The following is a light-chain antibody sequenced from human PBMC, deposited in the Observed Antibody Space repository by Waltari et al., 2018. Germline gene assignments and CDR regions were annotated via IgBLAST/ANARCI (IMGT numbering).Light chain of an antibody. CDR3: FSYVDSSTSV. Sequence: QSALTQPASVSRSPGPSITISCPRTSTDVGSYNLASWSQQHPGKAPKLMIYEVNKRPAGVSNRFSGSKSGNTASLTISGLQAEDEADYYCFSYVDSSTSVFGGGTKLTVL. V-gene: IGLV2-23*02. CDR1: STDVGSYNL. CDR2: EVN. J-gene: IGLJ2*01.